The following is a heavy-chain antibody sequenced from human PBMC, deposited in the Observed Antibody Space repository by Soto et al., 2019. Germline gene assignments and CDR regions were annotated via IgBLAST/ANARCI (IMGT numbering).Heavy chain of an antibody. D-gene: IGHD7-27*01. J-gene: IGHJ4*02. Sequence: GGSLRLSCAASGFTFSSYSMNWVRQAPGKGLEWVSYISSSSSSTIYYADSVKGRFTISRDNAKNSLYLQMNSLRAEDTAVYYCARGATGESDYWGQGTLVTVSS. V-gene: IGHV3-48*04. CDR2: ISSSSSSTI. CDR1: GFTFSSYS. CDR3: ARGATGESDY.